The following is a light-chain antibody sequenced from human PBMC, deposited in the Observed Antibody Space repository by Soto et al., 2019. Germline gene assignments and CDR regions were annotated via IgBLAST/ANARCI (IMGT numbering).Light chain of an antibody. CDR3: QQYDSSRWT. CDR2: GAS. CDR1: QSVSSSY. Sequence: EIVLTQSPATLSVSPGERATLSCRASQSVSSSYLAWYQQKPGQAPRLLIYGASSRATGIPDRFSGSGSGTDFTLTISRLEPEDFAVYYCQQYDSSRWTFGQGTKVDIK. V-gene: IGKV3-20*01. J-gene: IGKJ1*01.